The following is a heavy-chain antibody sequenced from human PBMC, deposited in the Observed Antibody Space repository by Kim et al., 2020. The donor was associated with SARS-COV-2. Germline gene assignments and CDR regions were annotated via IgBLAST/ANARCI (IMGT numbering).Heavy chain of an antibody. CDR1: GFSFSSYA. D-gene: IGHD1-1*01. Sequence: GGSLRLSCAASGFSFSSYAMNWVRQAPGKGLEWVSAITAADGRTFYADSVQGRLTISRDNSKNRLYLEMNSLRAEDTAVDYCATHLRNHVQDYWGQGTLVTVSS. V-gene: IGHV3-23*01. J-gene: IGHJ4*02. CDR3: ATHLRNHVQDY. CDR2: ITAADGRT.